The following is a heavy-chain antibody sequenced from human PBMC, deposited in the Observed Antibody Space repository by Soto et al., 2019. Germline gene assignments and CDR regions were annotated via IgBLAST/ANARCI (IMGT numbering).Heavy chain of an antibody. Sequence: GGSLRLSCAASGFIFSNYAMSWVRQAPGKGLEWVSSITSSGSGTNYADSVKGRFTISRDNSMSTLFLQMRSLRTEDTAIYYCVKSPASIKTFDYWGQGTLVTVSS. CDR3: VKSPASIKTFDY. CDR2: ITSSGSGT. J-gene: IGHJ4*02. CDR1: GFIFSNYA. V-gene: IGHV3-23*01. D-gene: IGHD2-2*01.